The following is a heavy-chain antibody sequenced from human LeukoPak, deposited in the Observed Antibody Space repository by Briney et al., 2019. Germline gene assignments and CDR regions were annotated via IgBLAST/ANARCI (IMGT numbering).Heavy chain of an antibody. CDR3: ASWASTLDAFDI. CDR1: GFTFSSYA. CDR2: ISGSGGST. Sequence: PGGSLRLSCAAPGFTFSSYAMSWVRQAPGKGLEWVSAISGSGGSTYYADSVKGRFTISRDNAKNSLYLQMNSLRAEDTAVYYCASWASTLDAFDIWGQGTMVTVSS. V-gene: IGHV3-23*01. D-gene: IGHD6-13*01. J-gene: IGHJ3*02.